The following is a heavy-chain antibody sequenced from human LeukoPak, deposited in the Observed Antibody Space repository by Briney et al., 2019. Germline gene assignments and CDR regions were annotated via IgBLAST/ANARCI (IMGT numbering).Heavy chain of an antibody. CDR3: AKILSGLFDAFDI. D-gene: IGHD2/OR15-2a*01. Sequence: GGSLRLSCAASGFTSSSYAMSWVRQAPGKGLEWVSAISGSGGSTYYADSVKGRFTISRDNSKNTLYLQMNSLRAEDTAVYYCAKILSGLFDAFDIWGQGTMVTVCS. J-gene: IGHJ3*02. V-gene: IGHV3-23*01. CDR2: ISGSGGST. CDR1: GFTSSSYA.